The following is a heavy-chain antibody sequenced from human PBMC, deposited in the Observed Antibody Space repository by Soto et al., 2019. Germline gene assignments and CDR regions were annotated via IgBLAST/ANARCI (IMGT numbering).Heavy chain of an antibody. CDR3: ARGFGGSLLATSNLDY. J-gene: IGHJ4*02. V-gene: IGHV1-69*01. Sequence: QVQLVQSGAEVKKPGSSVKVSCKASGGTFSSYAISWVRQAPGQGLEWMGGIIPSFGTANYAQKFQGRVTITADESTSTADMELSSLRSEDTAVYYCARGFGGSLLATSNLDYWGQGTLVTVSS. D-gene: IGHD5-12*01. CDR2: IIPSFGTA. CDR1: GGTFSSYA.